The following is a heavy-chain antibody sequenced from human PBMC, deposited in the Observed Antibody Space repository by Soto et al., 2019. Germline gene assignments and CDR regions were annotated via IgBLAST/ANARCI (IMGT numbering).Heavy chain of an antibody. Sequence: GASVKVCCKVSGYTLIELSMNWVRQAPRKGIKRMGGFDPEDGETIYAQKFQGRVTMTEDTSTDTAYMELSSLRSEDTAGYYCATKPIFDWFAFAWGQGTLVTVSS. CDR1: GYTLIELS. V-gene: IGHV1-24*01. D-gene: IGHD3-9*01. CDR2: FDPEDGET. CDR3: ATKPIFDWFAFA. J-gene: IGHJ5*02.